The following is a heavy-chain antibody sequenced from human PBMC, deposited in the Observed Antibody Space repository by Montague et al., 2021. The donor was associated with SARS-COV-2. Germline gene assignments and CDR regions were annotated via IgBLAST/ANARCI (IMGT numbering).Heavy chain of an antibody. D-gene: IGHD1-26*01. CDR1: GFTFSSYA. V-gene: IGHV3-30-3*01. CDR2: ISYDGNNK. Sequence: SLRLSCAASGFTFSSYAMHWVRQAPGKGLEWVAVISYDGNNKYYADSVKGRFTISRDNSKNTLYLQMNSLRAEDTAVYYCARVYGGSYRGRIDYWGQGTLVTVSS. CDR3: ARVYGGSYRGRIDY. J-gene: IGHJ4*02.